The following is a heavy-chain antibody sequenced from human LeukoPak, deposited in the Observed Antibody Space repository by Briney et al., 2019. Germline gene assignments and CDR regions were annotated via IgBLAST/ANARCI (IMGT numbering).Heavy chain of an antibody. J-gene: IGHJ4*02. CDR1: GFTFSSYA. D-gene: IGHD6-13*01. V-gene: IGHV3-64*01. Sequence: PGGSLRLSCAASGFTFSSYAMHWVRQAPGKGLEYVSAISSNGGSTYYANSVKGRFTISRDNAKNSLYLQMNSLRAEDTAVYYCARGGLRIAAAVWGQGTLVTVSS. CDR2: ISSNGGST. CDR3: ARGGLRIAAAV.